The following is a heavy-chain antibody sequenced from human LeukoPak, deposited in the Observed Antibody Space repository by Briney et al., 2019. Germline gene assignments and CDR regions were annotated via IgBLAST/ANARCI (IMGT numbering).Heavy chain of an antibody. CDR2: MNPNSGNT. D-gene: IGHD2-2*01. CDR1: GYTFTSYD. J-gene: IGHJ4*02. CDR3: ARGGYQPLLPFDY. Sequence: ASVKVSCKASGYTFTSYDINWVRQATGQGLEWMGWMNPNSGNTGYAQKFQGRVTMTRNTSISTAYMELSRLRSDDTAVYYCARGGYQPLLPFDYWGQGTLVTVSS. V-gene: IGHV1-8*01.